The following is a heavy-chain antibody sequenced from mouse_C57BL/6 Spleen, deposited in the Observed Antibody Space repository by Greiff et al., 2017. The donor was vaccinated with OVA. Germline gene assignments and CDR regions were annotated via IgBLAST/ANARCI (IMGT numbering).Heavy chain of an antibody. CDR1: GYTFTSYW. J-gene: IGHJ1*03. Sequence: QVQLQQPGAELVKPGASVKMSCTASGYTFTSYWITWVKQRPGQGLEWIGDIYPGSGSTNYTEKVKSKATLTVDTSSSTAYMQLSSLTSEDSAVYYCARWRYYGSRDFDVWGTGTTVTVSS. V-gene: IGHV1-55*01. D-gene: IGHD1-1*01. CDR2: IYPGSGST. CDR3: ARWRYYGSRDFDV.